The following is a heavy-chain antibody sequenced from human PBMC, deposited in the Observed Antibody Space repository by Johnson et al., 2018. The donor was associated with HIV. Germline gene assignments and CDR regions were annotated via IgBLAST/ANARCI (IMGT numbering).Heavy chain of an antibody. CDR3: AKDLMYDWNDVGAFDI. CDR2: IYSGDNT. CDR1: RLSVSKNY. J-gene: IGHJ3*02. Sequence: VQLVESGGGLVQPGGSLRLSCAASRLSVSKNYMSWVRQAPGKGLEWVSLIYSGDNTKYADSVKGRFTISRDNSKNTLYLQMNSLRAEDTAVYYCAKDLMYDWNDVGAFDIWGKGTMVTVSS. D-gene: IGHD1-1*01. V-gene: IGHV3-66*02.